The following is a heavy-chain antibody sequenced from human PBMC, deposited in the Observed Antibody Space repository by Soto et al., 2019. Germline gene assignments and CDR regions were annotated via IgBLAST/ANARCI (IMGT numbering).Heavy chain of an antibody. V-gene: IGHV3-7*01. CDR2: IKQDGSEK. J-gene: IGHJ6*02. Sequence: EVQLVESGGGLVQPGGSLRLSCAASGFTFSSYWLSWVRQAPGKGLEWVAYIKQDGSEKYYVDSVKGRFTISRDNAKNTLYPQMNSLRAEDTAVYYCAKTMVRGVTRYYYYGMDVWGQGTTVTVSS. D-gene: IGHD3-10*01. CDR3: AKTMVRGVTRYYYYGMDV. CDR1: GFTFSSYW.